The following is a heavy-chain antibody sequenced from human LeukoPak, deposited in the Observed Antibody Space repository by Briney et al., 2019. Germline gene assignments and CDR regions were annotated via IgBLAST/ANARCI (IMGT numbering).Heavy chain of an antibody. V-gene: IGHV3-30*03. CDR3: ARDRDPLDPSGSPFDS. CDR1: EVSFNRYG. CDR2: ISFDGRDI. J-gene: IGHJ4*02. D-gene: IGHD1-26*01. Sequence: PGGSLRLSCAASEVSFNRYGMHWVRQAPGKGLEWLAVISFDGRDIYYADSAKGRFTISRDNSKNTLYLRMNSLRAEDTAVYYCARDRDPLDPSGSPFDSWGQGTLVTVSS.